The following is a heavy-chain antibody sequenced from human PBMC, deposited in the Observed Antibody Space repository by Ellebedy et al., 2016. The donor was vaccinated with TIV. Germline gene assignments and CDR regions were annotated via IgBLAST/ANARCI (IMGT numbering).Heavy chain of an antibody. CDR1: GFTFEDYA. J-gene: IGHJ4*02. Sequence: PGGSLRLSCSVTGFTFEDYAMSWFRQAPGKGLQWLGFIRSRAFGGSTQYAASRRGRFTISKDESKNIVYLQMNILTADDTAIYYCTRGTSGWYEGNFDFWGPGTRVNVSS. D-gene: IGHD6-19*01. CDR2: IRSRAFGGST. V-gene: IGHV3-49*03. CDR3: TRGTSGWYEGNFDF.